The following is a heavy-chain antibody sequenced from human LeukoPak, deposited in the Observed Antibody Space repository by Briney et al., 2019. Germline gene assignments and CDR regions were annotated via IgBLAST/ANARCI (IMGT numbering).Heavy chain of an antibody. V-gene: IGHV3-21*01. CDR3: ARDRGRIAVAGRFDY. D-gene: IGHD6-19*01. CDR2: ISGSSSYI. J-gene: IGHJ4*02. CDR1: GFNFSSYS. Sequence: GGSLRLSCAASGFNFSSYSMNWVRQAPGKGLEWVSSISGSSSYIYYADSVKGRFTISRDNAKNSLYLQMNSLRAEDTAVYYCARDRGRIAVAGRFDYWGQGTLVTVSS.